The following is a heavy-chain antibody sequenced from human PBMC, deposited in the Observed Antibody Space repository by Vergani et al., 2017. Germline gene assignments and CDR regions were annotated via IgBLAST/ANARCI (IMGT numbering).Heavy chain of an antibody. V-gene: IGHV5-51*06. CDR3: ARRPLLCSGIPNCYTGNWFFDL. CDR2: IYPDDSDT. J-gene: IGHJ2*01. CDR1: GYNFPNYW. D-gene: IGHD2-2*02. Sequence: EVQLVQSGAELKKPGESLKISCQGSGYNFPNYWIGWVRQMPGKGLEWMGSIYPDDSDTRYSPSFQGQVTISGDKSITTAYLQWSSLRASDTALYYCARRPLLCSGIPNCYTGNWFFDLWGRGTLVTVSS.